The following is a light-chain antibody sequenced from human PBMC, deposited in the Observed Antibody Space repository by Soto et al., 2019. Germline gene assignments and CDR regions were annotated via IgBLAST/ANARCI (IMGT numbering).Light chain of an antibody. J-gene: IGKJ2*01. CDR3: QQSSTTLYT. CDR2: GAS. Sequence: EIVLTQSPGTLSLSPGERATLSCRASQSVSSSYLAWYQQKPGQAPRLLIYGASSRATGIPDRFSGSGSGTDFSLTIRRLEPEDFAFYYCQQSSTTLYTFGQGTNLEIK. CDR1: QSVSSSY. V-gene: IGKV3-20*01.